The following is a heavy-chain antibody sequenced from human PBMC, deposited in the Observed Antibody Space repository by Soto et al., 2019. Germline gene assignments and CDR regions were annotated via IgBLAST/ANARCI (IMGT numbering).Heavy chain of an antibody. Sequence: QVQLVQSGAEVKKPGASVKVSCKASGYTFTSYAMHWVRQAPGQRLEWMGWINAGNGNTKYSQKFQGRVTITRDTSASTAYMELSSLRAEDTAVYYCARGYSGGQIASDYWGQGTLVTVSS. CDR2: INAGNGNT. J-gene: IGHJ4*02. CDR3: ARGYSGGQIASDY. CDR1: GYTFTSYA. V-gene: IGHV1-3*01. D-gene: IGHD6-19*01.